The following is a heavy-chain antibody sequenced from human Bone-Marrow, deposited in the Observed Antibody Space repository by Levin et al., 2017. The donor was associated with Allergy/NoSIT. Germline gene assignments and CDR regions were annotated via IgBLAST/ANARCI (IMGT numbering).Heavy chain of an antibody. Sequence: GSLRLSCAVYGGSFSGYYWSWIRQPPGKGLEWIGEINHSGSTNYNPSLKSRVTISVDTSKNQFSLKLSSVTAADTAVYYCARGCKLSASKDLDAFDIWGQGTMVTVSS. J-gene: IGHJ3*02. D-gene: IGHD1-1*01. V-gene: IGHV4-34*01. CDR3: ARGCKLSASKDLDAFDI. CDR2: INHSGST. CDR1: GGSFSGYY.